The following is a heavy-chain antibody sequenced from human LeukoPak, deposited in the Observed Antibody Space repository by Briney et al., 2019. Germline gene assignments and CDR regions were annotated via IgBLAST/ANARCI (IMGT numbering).Heavy chain of an antibody. J-gene: IGHJ5*02. CDR1: GYTFTSYD. V-gene: IGHV1-8*01. D-gene: IGHD3-10*01. Sequence: ASVKVSCKASGYTFTSYDINWVRQATGQGLEWMGWMNPNSGNTGYAQKFQGRVTMTRNTSISTAYMELSSLRSEDTAVYYCARVSMVRGVSPRIYFWFDPWGQGTLVTVSS. CDR3: ARVSMVRGVSPRIYFWFDP. CDR2: MNPNSGNT.